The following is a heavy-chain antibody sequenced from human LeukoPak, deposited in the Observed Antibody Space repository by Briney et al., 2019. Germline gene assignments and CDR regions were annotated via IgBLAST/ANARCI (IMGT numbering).Heavy chain of an antibody. CDR3: ARVPLSNYYDSSGYYEN. Sequence: SETLSLTCAVSGGSISSGGYSWSWIRQPPGKGLEWIGYIYHSGSTYYNPSLKSRVTISVDRSKNQFSLKLSSVTAADTAVYYCARVPLSNYYDSSGYYENWGQGTLVTVSS. V-gene: IGHV4-30-2*01. CDR2: IYHSGST. D-gene: IGHD3-22*01. J-gene: IGHJ4*02. CDR1: GGSISSGGYS.